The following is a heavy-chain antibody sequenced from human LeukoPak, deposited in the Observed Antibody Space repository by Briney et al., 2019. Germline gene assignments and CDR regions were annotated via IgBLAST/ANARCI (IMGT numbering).Heavy chain of an antibody. Sequence: GASVKVSCKASGYTFTSYGISWVRQAPGQGLEWMGWISAYNGNTNYAQKLQGRVTMTTDTSTSTAYMELRSLRSDDTAVYYCARDLKGVGATPFFDYWGQGTLVTVSS. J-gene: IGHJ4*02. CDR1: GYTFTSYG. V-gene: IGHV1-18*01. CDR3: ARDLKGVGATPFFDY. CDR2: ISAYNGNT. D-gene: IGHD1-26*01.